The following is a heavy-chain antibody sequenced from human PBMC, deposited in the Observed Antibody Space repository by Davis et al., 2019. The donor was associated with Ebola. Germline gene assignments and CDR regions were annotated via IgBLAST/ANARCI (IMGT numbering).Heavy chain of an antibody. J-gene: IGHJ4*02. CDR1: GFIFRNYV. Sequence: GGSLRLSCETSGFIFRNYVMSWVRQAPGKGLEWVSVLYSGGSTYYADSVKGRFTISRDNSKNTLYLQMNSLRAEDTAVYYCVVGATSYYFDYWGQGALVTVSS. CDR3: VVGATSYYFDY. D-gene: IGHD1-26*01. CDR2: LYSGGST. V-gene: IGHV3-53*01.